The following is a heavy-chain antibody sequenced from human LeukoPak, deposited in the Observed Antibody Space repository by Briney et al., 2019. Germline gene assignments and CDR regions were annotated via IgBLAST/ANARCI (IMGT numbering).Heavy chain of an antibody. J-gene: IGHJ4*02. CDR3: AKLLGNTVITQ. CDR1: GASISTYY. CDR2: IYYSGST. Sequence: SETLSLTCTVSGASISTYYWGWIRQPPGKGLEWIGYIYYSGSTDSNPSLKSRVTISIDTSKNQFSLKLGSVTAADTAVYYCAKLLGNTVITQWARGTRFTVSS. D-gene: IGHD4-23*01. V-gene: IGHV4-59*01.